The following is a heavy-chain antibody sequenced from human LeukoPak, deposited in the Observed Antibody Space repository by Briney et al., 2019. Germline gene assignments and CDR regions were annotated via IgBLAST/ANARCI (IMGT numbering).Heavy chain of an antibody. J-gene: IGHJ6*03. CDR2: IRSKAYGGTT. Sequence: GGSLRLSCTASGFTFGDYAMSWFRQAPGKGLEWVGSIRSKAYGGTTEYAASVKGGFTISRDDSKSIAYLQMNSLKTEDTAVYYCTRDRIVVVPSARRGDYYYYYYMDVWGKGTTATVSS. CDR3: TRDRIVVVPSARRGDYYYYYYMDV. CDR1: GFTFGDYA. V-gene: IGHV3-49*03. D-gene: IGHD2-2*01.